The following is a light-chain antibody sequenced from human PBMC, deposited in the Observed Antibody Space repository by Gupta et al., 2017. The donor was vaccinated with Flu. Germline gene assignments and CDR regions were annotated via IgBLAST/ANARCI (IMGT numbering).Light chain of an antibody. Sequence: DIQLTQSPSFLSASVGDRVTITCRASQDISTYLAWYQQKPGKAPRPLMFAASTLQSGVPSRFSGSGSGTEFTLTISSRQPEDFATYYCQQLNSYSSIIFGQGTRLDIK. V-gene: IGKV1-9*01. CDR2: AAS. CDR1: QDISTY. J-gene: IGKJ5*01. CDR3: QQLNSYSSII.